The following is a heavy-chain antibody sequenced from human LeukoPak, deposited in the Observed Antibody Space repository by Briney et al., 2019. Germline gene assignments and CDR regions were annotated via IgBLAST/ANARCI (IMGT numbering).Heavy chain of an antibody. CDR2: ISSSSSYI. CDR3: ARGHDGVVGWFAP. Sequence: GGSLRLSCAASGFTFSSYSMNWVRQAPGKGLEWVSSISSSSSYIYYADSVKGRFTISRDNAKNSLYLQMNSLRAEDTAVYYCARGHDGVVGWFAPWGRGTLVTVSS. V-gene: IGHV3-21*01. D-gene: IGHD2-15*01. J-gene: IGHJ5*02. CDR1: GFTFSSYS.